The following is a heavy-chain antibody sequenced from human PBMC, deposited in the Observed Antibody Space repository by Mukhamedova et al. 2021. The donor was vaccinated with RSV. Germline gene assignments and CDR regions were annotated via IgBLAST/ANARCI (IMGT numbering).Heavy chain of an antibody. D-gene: IGHD4-17*01. CDR2: T. J-gene: IGHJ4*02. V-gene: IGHV3-15*01. CDR3: IIYTVTTLFDF. Sequence: TDYAAPVKGRFTISRDDSKNTLYLQMNSLKTKDTAVYYCIIYTVTTLFDFWGQGTLVTVSS.